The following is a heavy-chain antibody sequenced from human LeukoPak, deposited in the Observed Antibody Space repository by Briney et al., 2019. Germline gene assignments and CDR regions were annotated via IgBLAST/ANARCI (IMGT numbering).Heavy chain of an antibody. CDR1: GGSISSYY. CDR3: ARGRPMYYDSSGYPLIYFDY. CDR2: VYYSGST. D-gene: IGHD3-22*01. V-gene: IGHV4-59*01. J-gene: IGHJ4*02. Sequence: SETLSLTCTVSGGSISSYYWSWIRQPPGKGLEWIGYVYYSGSTNYSPSLKSRVTISVDTSKNQFSLKLSSVIAADTAVYYCARGRPMYYDSSGYPLIYFDYWGQGTLVTVSS.